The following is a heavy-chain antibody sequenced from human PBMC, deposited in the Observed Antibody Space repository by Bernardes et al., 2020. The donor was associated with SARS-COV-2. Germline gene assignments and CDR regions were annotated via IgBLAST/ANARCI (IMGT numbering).Heavy chain of an antibody. CDR2: IYPGDSET. D-gene: IGHD3-22*01. J-gene: IGHJ4*02. CDR3: ARRGVDSGYYIDY. V-gene: IGHV5-51*01. CDR1: GYSFTGYW. Sequence: GESLKISCKGSGYSFTGYWLVWVRQMPGKGLDWMGIIYPGDSETTYSPSFEGQVTISADRSINTAYLQWKSLKASDTATYYCARRGVDSGYYIDYWGQGTQVTV.